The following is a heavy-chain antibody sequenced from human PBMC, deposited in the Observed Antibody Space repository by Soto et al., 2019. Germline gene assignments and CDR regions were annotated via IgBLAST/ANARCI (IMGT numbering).Heavy chain of an antibody. Sequence: SVKVSCKESGGTFSSYAISWVRQAPGQGLEWMGGIIPIFGTANYAQKFQGRVTITADESTSTAYMELSSLRSEDTAVYYCASHLAGEKPRALFDYWGQGTLVTVSS. CDR2: IIPIFGTA. CDR3: ASHLAGEKPRALFDY. D-gene: IGHD4-17*01. CDR1: GGTFSSYA. J-gene: IGHJ4*02. V-gene: IGHV1-69*13.